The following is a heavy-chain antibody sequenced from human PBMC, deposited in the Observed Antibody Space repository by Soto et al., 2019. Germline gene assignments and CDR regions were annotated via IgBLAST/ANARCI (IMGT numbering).Heavy chain of an antibody. D-gene: IGHD6-6*01. J-gene: IGHJ3*02. CDR3: AGIQLGYAAFDI. V-gene: IGHV3-21*01. Sequence: GGSLRLSCAASGCTFSSYSMNWVRQAPGKGLEWVSSISSSSSYIYYADSVKGRFTISRDNAKNSLYLQMNSLRAEDTAVYYCAGIQLGYAAFDIWGQGTMVTVSS. CDR1: GCTFSSYS. CDR2: ISSSSSYI.